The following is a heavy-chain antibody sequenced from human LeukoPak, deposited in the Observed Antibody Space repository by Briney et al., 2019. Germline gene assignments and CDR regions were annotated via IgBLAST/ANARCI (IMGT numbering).Heavy chain of an antibody. CDR1: GFTFNSYW. D-gene: IGHD3-16*01. J-gene: IGHJ4*02. V-gene: IGHV3-74*01. CDR3: ARGDDFSGDH. CDR2: INGDGTSA. Sequence: HPGGSLRLSCAASGFTFNSYWMSCVRQAPGKGLLWVSRINGDGTSATYAGSVKGRFTISRDNAKNTLYLQMNSLRAEDTAVYYCARGDDFSGDHWGQGTLVTVSS.